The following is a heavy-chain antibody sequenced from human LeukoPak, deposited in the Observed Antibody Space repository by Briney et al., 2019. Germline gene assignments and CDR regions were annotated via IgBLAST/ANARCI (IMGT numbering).Heavy chain of an antibody. J-gene: IGHJ6*02. CDR1: GFTFSSYS. CDR3: AREKAVAGPVYYYYGMDV. Sequence: GGSLRLSCAASGFTFSSYSMNWVRQAPGKGLEWVSSISSSSSYIYYADSVKGRFTISRDNAKNSLYLQMNSLRAEDTAVYYCAREKAVAGPVYYYYGMDVWGQGTTVTVSS. D-gene: IGHD6-19*01. CDR2: ISSSSSYI. V-gene: IGHV3-21*01.